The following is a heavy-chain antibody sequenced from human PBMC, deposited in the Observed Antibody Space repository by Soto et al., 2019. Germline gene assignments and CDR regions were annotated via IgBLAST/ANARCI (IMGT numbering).Heavy chain of an antibody. V-gene: IGHV1-18*01. CDR2: ISAYNGNT. CDR3: ARVGDIVVVPAASVYYYYGMDV. Sequence: ASVKVSCKASGYTFTSYGISWVRQAPGQGLEWMGWISAYNGNTNYAQKLQGGVTMITDTSTSTAYMELRSLRSDDTAVYYCARVGDIVVVPAASVYYYYGMDVWGQGTTVTVSS. D-gene: IGHD2-2*01. J-gene: IGHJ6*02. CDR1: GYTFTSYG.